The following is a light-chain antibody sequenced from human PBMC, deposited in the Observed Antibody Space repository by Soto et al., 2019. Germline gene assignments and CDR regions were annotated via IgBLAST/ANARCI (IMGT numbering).Light chain of an antibody. V-gene: IGKV3D-11*01. CDR2: DAS. CDR3: QQRYSWPLT. J-gene: IGKJ5*01. CDR1: QGVSSY. Sequence: EVVLTQSPATLSLSPGQRATLSCRASQGVSSYLAWYQQKPGQAPRLLIFDASNRAPGIPARFSGSGSGTDFTLTISSLEPEDFAVYYCQQRYSWPLTFGQGTRLDIK.